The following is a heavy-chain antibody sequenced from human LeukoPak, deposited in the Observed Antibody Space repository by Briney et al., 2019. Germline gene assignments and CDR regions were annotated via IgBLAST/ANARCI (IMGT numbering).Heavy chain of an antibody. J-gene: IGHJ4*02. CDR1: GFTFSSYS. V-gene: IGHV3-21*01. Sequence: GGSLRLSYAASGFTFSSYSMNWVRQAPGKGLEWVSSISSSSSYIYYADSVKGRFTISRDNAKNSLYLQMNSLRAEDTAVYYCARDWAKSRGVFDYWGQGTLVTVSS. CDR3: ARDWAKSRGVFDY. CDR2: ISSSSSYI. D-gene: IGHD3-10*01.